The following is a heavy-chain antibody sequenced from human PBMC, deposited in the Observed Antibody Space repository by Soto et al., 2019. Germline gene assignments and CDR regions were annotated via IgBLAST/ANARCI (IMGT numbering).Heavy chain of an antibody. Sequence: SETLSLTCAVSGGSFSGFYWSWIRQSSGKGLEWIGEIDHSGITNHNTALKSRATMSVDTSKNQFSLKLRSVTAADTAVYYCARGVSVTLAVQGGAPDKSYFDSWSQGTLVTVSS. J-gene: IGHJ4*02. CDR2: IDHSGIT. CDR1: GGSFSGFY. D-gene: IGHD3-3*02. CDR3: ARGVSVTLAVQGGAPDKSYFDS. V-gene: IGHV4-34*04.